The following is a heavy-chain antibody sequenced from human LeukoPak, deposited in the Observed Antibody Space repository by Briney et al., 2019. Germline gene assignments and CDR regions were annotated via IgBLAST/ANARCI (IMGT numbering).Heavy chain of an antibody. V-gene: IGHV3-11*04. CDR2: ISSSGSTI. Sequence: LSLTCTVSGGSISSGDYYMSWIRQAPGKGLEWVSYISSSGSTIYYADSVKGRFTISRDNAKNSLYLQMNSLRAEDTAVYYCARDLGGLGSGYYTFDYWGQGTLVTVSS. CDR3: ARDLGGLGSGYYTFDY. CDR1: GGSISSGDYY. J-gene: IGHJ4*02. D-gene: IGHD3-3*01.